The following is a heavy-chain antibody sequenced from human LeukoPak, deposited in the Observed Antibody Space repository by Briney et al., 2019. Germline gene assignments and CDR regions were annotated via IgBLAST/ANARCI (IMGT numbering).Heavy chain of an antibody. CDR3: ARVPTRRYYYMDV. J-gene: IGHJ6*03. CDR2: ISSTSTTI. V-gene: IGHV3-48*01. Sequence: PGGSLRLSCAASGFTFSSHNMNWVRQAPGKGLEWVSYISSTSTTIYYADSVKGRFTISRDNAKNSLYLQVNSLRAEDTALYYCARVPTRRYYYMDVWGKGTTVTVSS. CDR1: GFTFSSHN.